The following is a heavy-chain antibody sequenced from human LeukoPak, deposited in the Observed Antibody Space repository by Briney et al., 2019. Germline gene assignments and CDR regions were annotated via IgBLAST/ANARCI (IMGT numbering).Heavy chain of an antibody. CDR1: GFTFSSYA. CDR3: ANMGGDI. V-gene: IGHV3-23*01. CDR2: ISGSGGST. D-gene: IGHD3-16*01. Sequence: GGSLRLSCAASGFTFSSYAMSWVRQAPGKGLQWVSSISGSGGSTYYADSVKGRLTISRDDSKNTLYLQMNSLRAEDTAVYYCANMGGDIWGQGTMVTVPS. J-gene: IGHJ3*02.